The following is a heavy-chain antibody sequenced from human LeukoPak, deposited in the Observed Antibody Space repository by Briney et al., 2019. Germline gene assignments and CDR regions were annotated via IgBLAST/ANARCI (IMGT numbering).Heavy chain of an antibody. Sequence: ASVTLSLTCAVSGYSISSGYYWGWIRQPPGKGLEWIGSIYHSGSTYYNPSLKSRVTISVDTSKNQFSLKLSSVTAADTAVYYCARDLGIAAAGKSYYYYMDVWGKGTTVTVSS. V-gene: IGHV4-38-2*02. CDR2: IYHSGST. CDR1: GYSISSGYY. J-gene: IGHJ6*03. CDR3: ARDLGIAAAGKSYYYYMDV. D-gene: IGHD6-13*01.